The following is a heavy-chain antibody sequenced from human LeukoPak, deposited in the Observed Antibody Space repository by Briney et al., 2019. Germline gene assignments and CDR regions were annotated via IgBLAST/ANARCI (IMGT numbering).Heavy chain of an antibody. Sequence: GGSLRLSCAGSGFIFSNYWVHWVDQAPGKGLVWVSRINIEGSRTDYADSVRGRFTISRDNAKNTLYLQMNSLTAEDTAVYYCVRSMSGRNDFWGQGTVVSASS. CDR1: GFIFSNYW. D-gene: IGHD3-3*01. CDR2: INIEGSRT. J-gene: IGHJ4*02. CDR3: VRSMSGRNDF. V-gene: IGHV3-74*01.